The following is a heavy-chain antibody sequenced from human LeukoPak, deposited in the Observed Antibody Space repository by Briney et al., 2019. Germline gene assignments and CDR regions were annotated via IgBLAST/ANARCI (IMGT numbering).Heavy chain of an antibody. CDR1: GFTVSSNS. Sequence: GGSLRLSCTVSGFTVSSNSMSWVRQAPGKGLEWVSFIYSDNTHYSDSVKGRFTISRDNSKNTLYLQMNSLRAEDTAVYYCAKGYGDYFYYYYYYMDVWGKGTTVTVSS. V-gene: IGHV3-53*01. D-gene: IGHD4-17*01. CDR2: IYSDNT. CDR3: AKGYGDYFYYYYYYMDV. J-gene: IGHJ6*03.